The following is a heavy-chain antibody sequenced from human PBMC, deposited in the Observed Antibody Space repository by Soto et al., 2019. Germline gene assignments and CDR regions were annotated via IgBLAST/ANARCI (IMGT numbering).Heavy chain of an antibody. J-gene: IGHJ6*04. CDR2: IIPIFETA. V-gene: IGHV1-69*13. D-gene: IGHD2-15*01. CDR3: ASDLEVVVLGVDHYYYYGMDV. CDR1: GGTFSSFA. Sequence: ASVKVSGKMSGGTFSSFAISWVRQAPGQGLEWMGGIIPIFETANNAQKFQGRVTITADEITGTAYMELRSLRSEDTGVYYCASDLEVVVLGVDHYYYYGMDVWGKGTTVTVSS.